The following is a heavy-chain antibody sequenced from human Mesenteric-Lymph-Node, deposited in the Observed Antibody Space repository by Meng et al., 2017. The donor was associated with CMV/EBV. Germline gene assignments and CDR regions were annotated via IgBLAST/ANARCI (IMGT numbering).Heavy chain of an antibody. CDR3: ARGPMLYSSSSYFDY. CDR2: ISSSGSTI. V-gene: IGHV3-48*03. D-gene: IGHD6-6*01. Sequence: GESLKISCAASGFTFSSYEMNWVRQAPGKGLEWVSYISSSGSTIYYADSVKGRFTISRDNAKNSLYLQMNSLRAEDTAVYYCARGPMLYSSSSYFDYWGQGTLVTVSS. CDR1: GFTFSSYE. J-gene: IGHJ4*02.